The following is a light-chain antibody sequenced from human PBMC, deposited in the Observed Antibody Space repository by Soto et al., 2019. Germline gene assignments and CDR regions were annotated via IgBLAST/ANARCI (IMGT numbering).Light chain of an antibody. CDR1: RSDVGGFDY. CDR2: EVT. J-gene: IGLJ3*02. V-gene: IGLV2-14*01. Sequence: QSVLTQPASVSGSPGQSITISCTGTRSDVGGFDYMSWYQQHPGEAPKLIIYEVTHRPSGVSNRFSGSKSGNTASLTISGLQAEDEAAYYCRSYTNIATWVFGGGTKLTVL. CDR3: RSYTNIATWV.